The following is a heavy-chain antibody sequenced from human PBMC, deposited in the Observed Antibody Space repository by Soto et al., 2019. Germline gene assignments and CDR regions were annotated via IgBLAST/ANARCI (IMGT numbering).Heavy chain of an antibody. D-gene: IGHD4-17*01. V-gene: IGHV4-59*08. CDR1: GGSISSYY. Sequence: PSETLSLTCTVSGGSISSYYWSWIRQPPGKGLEWIGYIYYSGSTNYNPSLKSRVTISVDTSKNQFSLKLSSVTAADTAVYYCARSYGDYVGWFCPWGQGTLVTVSS. CDR3: ARSYGDYVGWFCP. J-gene: IGHJ5*02. CDR2: IYYSGST.